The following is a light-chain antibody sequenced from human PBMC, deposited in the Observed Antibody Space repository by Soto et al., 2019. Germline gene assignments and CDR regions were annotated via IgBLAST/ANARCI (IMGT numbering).Light chain of an antibody. CDR3: SSYTTSSTLYV. CDR2: EVS. J-gene: IGLJ1*01. V-gene: IGLV2-14*01. Sequence: QSALTQPASVSGSPGQSITISCTGTSSDVGGYNYVSWYQQHPGKAPKLMIYEVSNRPSGVSNRFSGSKSGNTASLTISGLQAEDEADYYCSSYTTSSTLYVSGTGTKLTVL. CDR1: SSDVGGYNY.